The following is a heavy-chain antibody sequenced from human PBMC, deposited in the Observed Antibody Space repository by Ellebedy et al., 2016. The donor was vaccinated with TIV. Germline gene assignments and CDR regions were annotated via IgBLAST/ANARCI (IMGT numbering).Heavy chain of an antibody. D-gene: IGHD6-13*01. J-gene: IGHJ4*02. Sequence: GGSLRLSCAASGLTFSRFWMIWVRQAPGKGLEWVANINQDGSAGYYVDSVKGRFTISRDNAKNSLYLQMKSLRAGDTAVYYCAGPAAVGTKAFDYWGQGTLVTVSS. CDR3: AGPAAVGTKAFDY. CDR1: GLTFSRFW. V-gene: IGHV3-7*01. CDR2: INQDGSAG.